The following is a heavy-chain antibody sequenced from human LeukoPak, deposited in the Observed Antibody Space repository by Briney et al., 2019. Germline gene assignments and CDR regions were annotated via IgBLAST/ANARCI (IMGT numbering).Heavy chain of an antibody. Sequence: TGTSLRLSCAASGFTFSSYAMHWVRQAPGKGLEWVAVISYDGSNTYYADSVKGRFTISRDESKNTLYLQMNSLRAEDTAVYYCAKGPTDSCWGKLHDWGQGTLVTVSS. CDR3: AKGPTDSCWGKLHD. J-gene: IGHJ4*02. CDR2: ISYDGSNT. V-gene: IGHV3-30*07. D-gene: IGHD3-16*01. CDR1: GFTFSSYA.